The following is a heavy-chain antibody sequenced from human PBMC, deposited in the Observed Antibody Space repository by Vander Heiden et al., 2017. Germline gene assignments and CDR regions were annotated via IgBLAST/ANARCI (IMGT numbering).Heavy chain of an antibody. J-gene: IGHJ5*01. D-gene: IGHD1-20*01. CDR2: ISGSGSYK. V-gene: IGHV3-21*01. CDR3: AKEGALITIPAIFDS. CDR1: GFALSTPS. Sequence: EVLLVESGGGLVKPGGSLRLSCAASGFALSTPSMNWVRQAPGKGLEWVAYISGSGSYKYYPDSMKGRFTVSRDNTNNSLYLEMNSLRVDDTAVYYCAKEGALITIPAIFDSWGQGALVTVSS.